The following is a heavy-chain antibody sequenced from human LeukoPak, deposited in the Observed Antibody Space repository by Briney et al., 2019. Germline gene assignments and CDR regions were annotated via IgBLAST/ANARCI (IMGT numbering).Heavy chain of an antibody. J-gene: IGHJ4*02. CDR1: GYTFTSYG. D-gene: IGHD3-16*02. CDR2: ISPYNGNT. CDR3: ARDQYDYVWGSYRPYFDY. V-gene: IGHV1-18*04. Sequence: ASVKVSCKASGYTFTSYGISWVRQAPGQGLEWMGSISPYNGNTNYAERLQGRVIMTTDTSTRTAYMELRSLRSDDTAVFYCARDQYDYVWGSYRPYFDYWGQGTLVTGSS.